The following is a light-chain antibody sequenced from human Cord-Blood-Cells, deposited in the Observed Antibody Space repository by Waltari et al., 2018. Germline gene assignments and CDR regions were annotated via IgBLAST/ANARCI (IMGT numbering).Light chain of an antibody. CDR2: WAS. Sequence: DIVMTQSPDSLAVSLGERATIPCTSSQSVLYSSNNKNYLAWYQQKPGQPPKLLIYWASIRESGVPDRFSGSGSGTDFTLTISSLQSEDVAVYYCQQYYSTPYSFGQGTKLEIK. CDR1: QSVLYSSNNKNY. V-gene: IGKV4-1*01. CDR3: QQYYSTPYS. J-gene: IGKJ2*03.